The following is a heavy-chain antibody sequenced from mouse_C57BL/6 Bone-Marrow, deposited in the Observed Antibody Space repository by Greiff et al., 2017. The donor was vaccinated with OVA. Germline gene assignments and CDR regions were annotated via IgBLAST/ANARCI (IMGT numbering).Heavy chain of an antibody. CDR2: INPYNGDT. Sequence: VQLKESGPELVKPGDSVKISCKASGYSFTGYFMNWVMQSHGKSLEWIGRINPYNGDTFYNQKFKGKATLTVDKSSSTAHMELRSLTSEDAAVYYCARWWFPYYFDYWGQGTTLTVSS. CDR3: ARWWFPYYFDY. D-gene: IGHD1-1*02. CDR1: GYSFTGYF. J-gene: IGHJ2*01. V-gene: IGHV1-20*01.